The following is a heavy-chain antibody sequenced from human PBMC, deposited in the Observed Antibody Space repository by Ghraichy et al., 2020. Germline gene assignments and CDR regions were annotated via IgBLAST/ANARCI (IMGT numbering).Heavy chain of an antibody. CDR2: ISAYNGNT. J-gene: IGHJ3*02. V-gene: IGHV1-18*04. CDR1: GYTYTNYG. CDR3: AREVGLGYCTSTSCLDAFDI. D-gene: IGHD2-2*01. Sequence: ASVKVSCKASGYTYTNYGISWVRQAPGQGLEWMGWISAYNGNTNYAQKLQGRVAMTTDTSTSTAYMELRSLRSDDTAVYYCAREVGLGYCTSTSCLDAFDIWGQGTMVTVSS.